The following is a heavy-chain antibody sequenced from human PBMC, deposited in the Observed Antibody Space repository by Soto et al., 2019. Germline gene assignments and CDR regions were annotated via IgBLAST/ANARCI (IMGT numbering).Heavy chain of an antibody. D-gene: IGHD3-10*01. J-gene: IGHJ4*02. CDR2: TRSQTDGGTT. V-gene: IGHV3-15*07. CDR1: GFTFKNAW. Sequence: PGGSLRLSCAASGFTFKNAWMGWVRQAPGKGLEWVGHTRSQTDGGTTDYAVPLKGRFTISRDDSQNTLFLQMNSLKTEDTAVYYCTTHYYGPNYWGQGTLVTVSS. CDR3: TTHYYGPNY.